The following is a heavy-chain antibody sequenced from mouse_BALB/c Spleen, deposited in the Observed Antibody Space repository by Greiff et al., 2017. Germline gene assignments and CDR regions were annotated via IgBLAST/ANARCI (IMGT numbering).Heavy chain of an antibody. CDR2: ISYSGST. J-gene: IGHJ2*01. Sequence: EVQGVESGPGLVKPSQSLSLTCTVTGYSITSYYAWNWIRQFPGNKLVWMGYISYSGSTSYNPSLKSRISITRDTSKNQFFLQLNSVTTEDTATYYCARGDDYQYYFDYWGQGTTLTVSS. D-gene: IGHD2-4*01. CDR1: GYSITSYYA. V-gene: IGHV3-2*02. CDR3: ARGDDYQYYFDY.